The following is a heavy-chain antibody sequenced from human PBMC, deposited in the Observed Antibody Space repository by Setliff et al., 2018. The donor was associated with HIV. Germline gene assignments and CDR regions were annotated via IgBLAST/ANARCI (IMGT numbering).Heavy chain of an antibody. CDR1: GDKFGSFD. CDR3: ARGIDILVKMGIYYHYMDV. D-gene: IGHD2-15*01. J-gene: IGHJ6*03. Sequence: ASVKVSCKTSGDKFGSFDINWVRQASGQGLEWVGWVYASTGHTAYARKFEGRVTMTWDPSTGIGYMELNSLRDDDTAVYYCARGIDILVKMGIYYHYMDVWGKGTTVTVSS. V-gene: IGHV1-8*01. CDR2: VYASTGHT.